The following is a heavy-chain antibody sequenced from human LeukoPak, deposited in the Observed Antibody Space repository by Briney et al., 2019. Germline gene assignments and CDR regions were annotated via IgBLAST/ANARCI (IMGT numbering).Heavy chain of an antibody. CDR1: GFTFSSYG. CDR3: ARSSYSSSSSV. Sequence: GRSLRLSCAASGFTFSSYGMHWVRQAPGKGLEWVAVISYDGSNKYYADSVKSRFTISRDNSKNTLYLQMNSLRAEDTAVYYCARSSYSSSSSVWGQGTMVTVSS. V-gene: IGHV3-30*03. D-gene: IGHD6-6*01. J-gene: IGHJ3*01. CDR2: ISYDGSNK.